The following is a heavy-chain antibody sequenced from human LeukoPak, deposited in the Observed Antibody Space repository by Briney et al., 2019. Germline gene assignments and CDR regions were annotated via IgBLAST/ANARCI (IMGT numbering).Heavy chain of an antibody. CDR1: GFTFSSYA. V-gene: IGHV3-30*04. J-gene: IGHJ3*02. D-gene: IGHD2-21*02. Sequence: GRSLRLSCAASGFTFSSYAMHWVRQAPGKGLEWVAVISYDGSDKYYADSVKGRFTISRDNSKNTLYLQMNSLRAEDTAVYYCARDSDIVVVTDAGAFDIWGQGTMVTVSS. CDR2: ISYDGSDK. CDR3: ARDSDIVVVTDAGAFDI.